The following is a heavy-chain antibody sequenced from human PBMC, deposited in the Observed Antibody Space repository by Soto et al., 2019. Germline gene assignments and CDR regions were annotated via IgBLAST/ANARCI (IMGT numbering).Heavy chain of an antibody. CDR1: GCPFNNYA. D-gene: IGHD3-22*01. CDR2: ISGSGDST. J-gene: IGHJ4*02. V-gene: IGHV3-23*01. Sequence: GGSLRLSCAASGCPFNNYAMSWVRQAPGKGLEWVSAISGSGDSTYYAESVKGRFTISRDNSKNTLYLQMNSLGAEDTAVYYCASRNYYDSSGYYYWYYFDFWGQGTLVTVS. CDR3: ASRNYYDSSGYYYWYYFDF.